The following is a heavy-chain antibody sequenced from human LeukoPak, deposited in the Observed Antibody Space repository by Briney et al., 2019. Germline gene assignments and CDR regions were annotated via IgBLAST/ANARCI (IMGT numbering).Heavy chain of an antibody. D-gene: IGHD6-6*01. J-gene: IGHJ4*02. V-gene: IGHV3-30*01. CDR2: ISYDGSNK. CDR1: GFTFSSYA. CDR3: ARVHSSSTGFDY. Sequence: GGSLRLSCAASGFTFSSYAMHWVCQAPGKGLEWVAVISYDGSNKYYADSVKGRFTISRDNSKNTLYLQMNSLRAEDTAVYYCARVHSSSTGFDYWGQGTLVTVSS.